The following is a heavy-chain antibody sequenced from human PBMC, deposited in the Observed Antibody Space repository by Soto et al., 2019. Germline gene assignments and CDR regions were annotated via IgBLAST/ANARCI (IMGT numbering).Heavy chain of an antibody. D-gene: IGHD3-10*01. CDR2: IYSGGHT. V-gene: IGHV3-66*01. CDR1: GFTVSGNY. CDR3: ARDSLGVDY. J-gene: IGHJ4*02. Sequence: VGSLRLSCAASGFTVSGNYMSWVRQAPGKGLEWVSVIYSGGHTYYADSVKGRFTISRDNSKNTMSLQMNSLRAEDTAVYYCARDSLGVDYWGQGTLVTVSS.